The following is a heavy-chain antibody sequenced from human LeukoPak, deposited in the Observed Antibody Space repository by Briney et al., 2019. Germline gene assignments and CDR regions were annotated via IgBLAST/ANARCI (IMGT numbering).Heavy chain of an antibody. CDR3: ARDIRVHQYCSGGSCYSRHFDY. CDR1: GGSTSSGGYY. Sequence: SQTLSLTCTVSGGSTSSGGYYWSWIRQHPGKGLEWIGYIYYSGSTYYNPSLKSRVTISVDTSKNQFSLKLSSVTAADTAVYYCARDIRVHQYCSGGSCYSRHFDYWGQGTLVTVSS. D-gene: IGHD2-15*01. V-gene: IGHV4-31*03. CDR2: IYYSGST. J-gene: IGHJ4*02.